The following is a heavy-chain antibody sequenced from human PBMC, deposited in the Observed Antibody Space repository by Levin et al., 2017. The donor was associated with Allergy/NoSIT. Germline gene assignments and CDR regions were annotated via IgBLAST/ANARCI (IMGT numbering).Heavy chain of an antibody. CDR3: ARDLDSSSWSHSRNDY. J-gene: IGHJ4*02. Sequence: GGSLRLSCAASGFTFSTYWMNWVRQAPGKGLEWVANINQDGSEKNYVDSVKGRFTISRDNAKNSLYLQMSSLRAEDTAVYHCARDLDSSSWSHSRNDYWGQGTRVTVSS. CDR1: GFTFSTYW. V-gene: IGHV3-7*04. D-gene: IGHD6-13*01. CDR2: INQDGSEK.